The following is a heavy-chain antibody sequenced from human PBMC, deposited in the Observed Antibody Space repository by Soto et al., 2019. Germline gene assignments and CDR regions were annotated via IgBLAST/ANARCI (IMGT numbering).Heavy chain of an antibody. CDR1: GYSFTSYW. CDR3: AREGDIPARPEDNWFDH. D-gene: IGHD6-6*01. V-gene: IGHV5-10-1*01. J-gene: IGHJ5*02. CDR2: IDPSDSYT. Sequence: GESLKISCKGSGYSFTSYWISWVRQMPGKGLEWMGRIDPSDSYTNYSPSFQGHVTISADKSISTAYLQWSSLKASDTAMYYCAREGDIPARPEDNWFDHWGQGPLVTVSS.